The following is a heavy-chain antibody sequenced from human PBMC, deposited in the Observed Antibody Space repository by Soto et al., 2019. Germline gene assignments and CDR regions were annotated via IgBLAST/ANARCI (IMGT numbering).Heavy chain of an antibody. Sequence: SVKVSCKASGGTFSRYSITWVRQAPGHGLEWIGRIIPIFGIPSYAQKFQGRVTITADESTSTAYMELSSLRSDDTAVYYCARGGDGSGSESVFDIWGQGTMVTVSS. D-gene: IGHD3-22*01. J-gene: IGHJ3*02. CDR1: GGTFSRYS. CDR2: IIPIFGIP. V-gene: IGHV1-69*13. CDR3: ARGGDGSGSESVFDI.